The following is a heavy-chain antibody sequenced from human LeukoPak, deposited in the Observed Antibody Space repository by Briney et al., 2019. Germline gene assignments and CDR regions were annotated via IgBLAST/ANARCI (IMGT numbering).Heavy chain of an antibody. J-gene: IGHJ5*02. CDR3: ASLAGRYYYDSSGYFRFDP. D-gene: IGHD3-22*01. V-gene: IGHV4-4*02. CDR1: GGSISSSNW. CDR2: IYHSGST. Sequence: SGTLSLTCAVSGGSISSSNWWSWVRQPPGKGLEWIGEIYHSGSTNYNPSLKSRVTISVDTSKNQFSLKLSSVTAADTAVYYCASLAGRYYYDSSGYFRFDPWGQGTLVTVSS.